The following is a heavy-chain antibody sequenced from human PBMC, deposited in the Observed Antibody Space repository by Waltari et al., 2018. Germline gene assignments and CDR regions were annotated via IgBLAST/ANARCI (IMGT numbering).Heavy chain of an antibody. CDR3: ARGPGALWSPFDY. CDR2: INHSGST. J-gene: IGHJ4*02. D-gene: IGHD3-10*01. CDR1: GGSFSGYY. Sequence: QVQLQQWGAGLLKPSETLSLTCAVYGGSFSGYYWSWIRQPPGKGLEWIGEINHSGSTNYNPSLKSRVTISVDTSKNQFSLKLSSVTAADTAVYYCARGPGALWSPFDYWGQGTLVTVSS. V-gene: IGHV4-34*01.